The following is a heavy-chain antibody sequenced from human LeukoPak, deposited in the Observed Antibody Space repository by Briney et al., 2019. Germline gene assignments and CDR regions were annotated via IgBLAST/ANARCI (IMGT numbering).Heavy chain of an antibody. Sequence: SSETLSLTCTVSGGSISSGGYSWSWIRQPPGKGLEWIGYIYHSGSTYYNPSLKSRVTISVDRSKNQFSLKLSSVTAADTAVYYSAREHYFLREGFDYWGQGTLVTVSS. CDR3: AREHYFLREGFDY. CDR1: GGSISSGGYS. D-gene: IGHD3-16*01. V-gene: IGHV4-30-2*01. CDR2: IYHSGST. J-gene: IGHJ4*02.